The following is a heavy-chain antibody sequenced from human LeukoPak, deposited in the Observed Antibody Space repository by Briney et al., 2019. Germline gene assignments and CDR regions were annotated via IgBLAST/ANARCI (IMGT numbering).Heavy chain of an antibody. CDR1: GGSISSSSYY. CDR3: AREWDSGITFGGVIVSWFDP. D-gene: IGHD3-16*02. Sequence: SETLSLTCSVSGGSISSSSYYWGWIRQPPGKGLEWIGSIYYSGSNYYNPSLKSRVTMSVDTSKNQFSLKLSSVTAADTAVYYCAREWDSGITFGGVIVSWFDPWGQGTLVTVSS. CDR2: IYYSGSN. J-gene: IGHJ5*02. V-gene: IGHV4-39*07.